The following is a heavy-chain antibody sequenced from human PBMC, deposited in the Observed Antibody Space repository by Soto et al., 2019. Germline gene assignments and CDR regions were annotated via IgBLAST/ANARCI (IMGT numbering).Heavy chain of an antibody. V-gene: IGHV3-21*01. CDR2: ISISSSYI. CDR3: SRESTDGSVRF. Sequence: EVQLVESGGGLVKHGGSLRLSCAASGFTFSSYSMNWVRQAPGQGLEWVSSISISSSYIYYADSVNGRFTISRDNANNSMYLHRNRLRDEDTAVYYCSRESTDGSVRFWGQGTMVTVSS. J-gene: IGHJ3*01. D-gene: IGHD3-10*01. CDR1: GFTFSSYS.